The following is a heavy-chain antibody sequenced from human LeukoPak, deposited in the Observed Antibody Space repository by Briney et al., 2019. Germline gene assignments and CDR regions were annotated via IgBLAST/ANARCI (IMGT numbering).Heavy chain of an antibody. D-gene: IGHD1-1*01. CDR1: GYTFTSYG. J-gene: IGHJ5*02. V-gene: IGHV1-69*13. CDR2: IIPIFGTA. Sequence: GASVKVSCKASGYTFTSYGISWVRQAPGQGLEWMGGIIPIFGTANYAQKFQGGVTITADESTSTAYMELSSLRSEDTAVCYCARDALGNWNVLTHWFDPWGQGTLVTVSS. CDR3: ARDALGNWNVLTHWFDP.